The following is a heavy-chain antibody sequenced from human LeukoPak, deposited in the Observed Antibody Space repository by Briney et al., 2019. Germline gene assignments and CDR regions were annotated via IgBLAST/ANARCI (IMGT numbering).Heavy chain of an antibody. CDR1: GFTFSSYS. D-gene: IGHD3-16*01. Sequence: GGSLRLSYAASGFTFSSYSMNWVRQAPGKGLEWVSSISSSSSYIHYADSVKGRFTISRDNAKNSLYLQMNSLRAEDTAVYYCAREGSILGDFYYYYYMDVWGKGTTVTVSS. J-gene: IGHJ6*03. V-gene: IGHV3-21*01. CDR3: AREGSILGDFYYYYYMDV. CDR2: ISSSSSYI.